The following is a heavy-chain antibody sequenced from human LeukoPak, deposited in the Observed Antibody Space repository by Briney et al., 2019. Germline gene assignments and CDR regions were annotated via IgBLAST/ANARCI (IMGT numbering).Heavy chain of an antibody. V-gene: IGHV3-33*06. CDR2: IWSDATNQ. CDR1: GFTFSHYG. D-gene: IGHD4-11*01. CDR3: VKDAQKGFDYSNSLQH. Sequence: GGPLRLSCEASGFTFSHYGMHWVRQAPGKGLQWVAVIWSDATNQYYGDSVKGRFAISRDNLRNTVSLQMNSLRAEDTAVYYCVKDAQKGFDYSNSLQHWGQGSLVTVSS. J-gene: IGHJ4*02.